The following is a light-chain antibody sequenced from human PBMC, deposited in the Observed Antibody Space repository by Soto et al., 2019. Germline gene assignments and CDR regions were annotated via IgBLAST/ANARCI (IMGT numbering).Light chain of an antibody. Sequence: QSALTQPASVSGSPGQSITISCTGTSSDVGGYNYVSWYQQHPGKAPKLMIYDVSNRPSGVSNRFSGAQSGNTASLTISGLQAEDEADYYCSSYTSSSTYVCGTGTKLTVL. V-gene: IGLV2-14*01. CDR1: SSDVGGYNY. CDR3: SSYTSSSTYV. J-gene: IGLJ1*01. CDR2: DVS.